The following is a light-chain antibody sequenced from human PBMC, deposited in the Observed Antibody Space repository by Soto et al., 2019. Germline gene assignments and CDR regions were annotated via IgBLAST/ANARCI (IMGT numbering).Light chain of an antibody. CDR2: DAS. V-gene: IGKV3-11*01. CDR1: QSVSSY. CDR3: QQRSNWPPALT. J-gene: IGKJ4*01. Sequence: EIVLTQSPATLSLSPGERATLSCRASQSVSSYLAWYQQKPGQAPRFLIYDASNRATGIPARFSGSGSGTYFTLTISSLEPEDFAVYYCQQRSNWPPALTFGGGTKVEIK.